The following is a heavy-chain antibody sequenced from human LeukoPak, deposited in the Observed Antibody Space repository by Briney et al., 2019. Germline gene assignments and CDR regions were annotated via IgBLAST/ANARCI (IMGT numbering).Heavy chain of an antibody. D-gene: IGHD3-3*01. V-gene: IGHV3-23*01. Sequence: QPGGSLRLSCAASGFTFSSYAMSWVRQAPGKGLEWVSAISGSGGSTYYADSVKGRFTISRDNSKNTLYLQMNSLRAEDTAVYYCAKGKGGITIFGVVPNDAFDIRGQGTMVTVSS. CDR1: GFTFSSYA. CDR2: ISGSGGST. J-gene: IGHJ3*02. CDR3: AKGKGGITIFGVVPNDAFDI.